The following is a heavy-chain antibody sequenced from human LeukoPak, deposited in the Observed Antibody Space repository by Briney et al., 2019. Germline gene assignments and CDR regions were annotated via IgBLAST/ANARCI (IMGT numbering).Heavy chain of an antibody. CDR2: IYSSGST. V-gene: IGHV4-4*07. J-gene: IGHJ4*03. D-gene: IGHD1-1*01. CDR1: GGSISSYY. CDR3: ARSGPGAGMDN. Sequence: SETLSLTCSVSGGSISSYYWSWIRQPAGKGLEWIGRIYSSGSTNCNPSLKSRVTLSVDTSKNQFSLRLSSVTAADTAVYYCARSGPGAGMDNSGHGTLGTLSS.